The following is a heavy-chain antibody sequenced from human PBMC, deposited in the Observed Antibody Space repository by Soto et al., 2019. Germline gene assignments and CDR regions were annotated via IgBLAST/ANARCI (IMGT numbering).Heavy chain of an antibody. CDR3: ARVEPTTWSAGGAFDI. CDR2: IYYRGST. D-gene: IGHD4-17*01. V-gene: IGHV4-61*01. Sequence: QVQLQESGPGLVKPSETLSLTCTVSGGSVSSGSYYWSWIRQPPGKGLEWIGYIYYRGSTNYNPPLKCRVTISVDTSKNPFSLKLSSVTVADAAVYYCARVEPTTWSAGGAFDIWGQGTMVTVSS. J-gene: IGHJ3*02. CDR1: GGSVSSGSYY.